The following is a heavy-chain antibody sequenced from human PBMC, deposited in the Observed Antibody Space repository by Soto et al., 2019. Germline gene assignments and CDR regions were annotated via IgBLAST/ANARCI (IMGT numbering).Heavy chain of an antibody. J-gene: IGHJ6*02. V-gene: IGHV1-69*01. D-gene: IGHD2-15*01. CDR2: IIPIFGTA. CDR3: ARGYVVVVVALRSEGMDV. Sequence: QVQLVQSGAEVKKPGSSVKVSCKASGGTFSSYAISWVRQAPGHGLEWMGGIIPIFGTANYAQKFQGRVTITADESTSTAYMELSSLRSEDTAVYYCARGYVVVVVALRSEGMDVWGQGTTVTVSS. CDR1: GGTFSSYA.